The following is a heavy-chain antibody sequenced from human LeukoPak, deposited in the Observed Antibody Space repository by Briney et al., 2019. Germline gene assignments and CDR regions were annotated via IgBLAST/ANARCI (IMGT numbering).Heavy chain of an antibody. CDR1: GFTFDDYA. Sequence: GGSLRLSCAASGFTFDDYAMHWVRQAPGKGLEWVSGISWNSGSIGYADSVKGRFTISRDNAKNSLYLQMNSLRAEDTALYYCAKERTDAFDIWGQGTMVTVSS. V-gene: IGHV3-9*01. J-gene: IGHJ3*02. CDR2: ISWNSGSI. CDR3: AKERTDAFDI.